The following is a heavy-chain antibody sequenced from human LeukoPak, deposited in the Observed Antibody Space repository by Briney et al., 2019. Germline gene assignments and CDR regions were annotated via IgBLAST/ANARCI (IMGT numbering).Heavy chain of an antibody. V-gene: IGHV3-7*05. CDR2: IKRDGSEK. D-gene: IGHD3-10*01. CDR1: GFTFSSYW. CDR3: ARARDYGSGRSNAFDI. Sequence: GSPRLSCAASGFTFSSYWMSWVSQAPGKGLEWVANIKRDGSEKYYVDSVKGRLTISRDNTENSLCLQMNSLRAEDTAFYYCARARDYGSGRSNAFDIRGAGKLGTVSS. J-gene: IGHJ3*02.